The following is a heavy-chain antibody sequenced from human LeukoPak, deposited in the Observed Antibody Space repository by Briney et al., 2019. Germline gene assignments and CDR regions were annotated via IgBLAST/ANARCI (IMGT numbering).Heavy chain of an antibody. CDR1: GFTFRSYV. CDR2: ISDSGGST. Sequence: GGSLRLSCAASGFTFRSYVMSWIRQAPGKGLEWVSAISDSGGSTYYADSVKGRFTTSRDNSKNTLYLQMNSLRAEDTAVYYCARGCSSTSCYGFDYWGQGTLVTVSS. J-gene: IGHJ4*02. CDR3: ARGCSSTSCYGFDY. V-gene: IGHV3-23*01. D-gene: IGHD2-2*01.